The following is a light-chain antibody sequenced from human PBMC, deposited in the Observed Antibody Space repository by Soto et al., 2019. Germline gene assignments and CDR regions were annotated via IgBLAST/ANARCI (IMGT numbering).Light chain of an antibody. Sequence: DIPMTQSPSSLSASVGDRVTITCRASQSISSYLNWYQQKPGKAPKLLIYAASSLQSGVTSRFSGSGSGTDFTLTISSLQPEDFATYYCQQSYSTPPTFGGGTKVEIK. V-gene: IGKV1-39*01. CDR3: QQSYSTPPT. CDR2: AAS. CDR1: QSISSY. J-gene: IGKJ4*01.